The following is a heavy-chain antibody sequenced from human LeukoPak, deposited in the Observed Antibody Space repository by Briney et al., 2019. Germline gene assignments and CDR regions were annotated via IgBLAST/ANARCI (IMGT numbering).Heavy chain of an antibody. J-gene: IGHJ4*02. V-gene: IGHV3-9*01. CDR3: ARDRSGIAAAGTFDY. CDR2: ISWNSGSI. D-gene: IGHD6-13*01. CDR1: GFTFDDYA. Sequence: GGSLRLSCAASGFTFDDYAMHWVRQAPGKGLEWVSGISWNSGSIGYADSVEGRSTISRDNAKNSLYLQMNSLRAEDTAVYYCARDRSGIAAAGTFDYWGQGTLVTVSS.